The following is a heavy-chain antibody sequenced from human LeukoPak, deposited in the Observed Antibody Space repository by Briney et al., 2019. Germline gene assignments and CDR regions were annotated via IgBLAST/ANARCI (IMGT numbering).Heavy chain of an antibody. CDR1: GFTFSSYS. CDR3: AKPPGQIAVAGLFDY. Sequence: GGSLRLSCAASGFTFSSYSMNWVRQAPGKGLEWVSYISSSSTTIYYADSVKGRFTISRDNAKNSLYLQMNSLRAEDTAVYYCAKPPGQIAVAGLFDYWGQGTLVTVSS. CDR2: ISSSSTTI. J-gene: IGHJ4*02. V-gene: IGHV3-48*01. D-gene: IGHD6-19*01.